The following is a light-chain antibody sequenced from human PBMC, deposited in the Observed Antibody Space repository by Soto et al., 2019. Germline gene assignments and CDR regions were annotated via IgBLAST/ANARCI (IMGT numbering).Light chain of an antibody. CDR3: QSYDSSLSAL. CDR1: SSNIGAGYD. CDR2: GSS. J-gene: IGLJ3*02. V-gene: IGLV1-40*01. Sequence: QSVLTQPPSVSGAPGQRVTISCTGSSSNIGAGYDVHWYQQLPGTAPKLLIYGSSNRPSGVPDRFSGSKSVTSASLAITGLQAEDEADYYCQSYDSSLSALFGGGTKLTVL.